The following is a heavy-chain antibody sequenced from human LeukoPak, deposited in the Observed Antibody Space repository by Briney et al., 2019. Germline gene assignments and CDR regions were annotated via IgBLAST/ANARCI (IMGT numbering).Heavy chain of an antibody. Sequence: GGSLRLSCAASGFTFSSYAMSWVRQAPGKGLEWVSAISGSGGSTYYADSVKGRFTISRDNSKNTLYLQMNSLRAEDTAVYYCAKDRYYYGSGGEDAFDIWGQGTMVTVSS. V-gene: IGHV3-23*01. D-gene: IGHD3-10*01. CDR2: ISGSGGST. CDR1: GFTFSSYA. J-gene: IGHJ3*02. CDR3: AKDRYYYGSGGEDAFDI.